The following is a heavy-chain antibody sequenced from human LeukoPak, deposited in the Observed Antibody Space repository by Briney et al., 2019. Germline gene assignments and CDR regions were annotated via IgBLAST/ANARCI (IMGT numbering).Heavy chain of an antibody. CDR2: IWFDGSNQ. CDR3: ARDRGSGDSFDF. J-gene: IGHJ3*01. CDR1: GFTFSSNA. V-gene: IGHV3-33*08. Sequence: GGSLRLSCAASGFTFSSNAMSWVRQAPGKGLEWVAVIWFDGSNQYYVDSVRGRFSISRDNSKNTLYLQMNTLRAEDTGVYYCARDRGSGDSFDFWGQGAMVTVSS. D-gene: IGHD6-19*01.